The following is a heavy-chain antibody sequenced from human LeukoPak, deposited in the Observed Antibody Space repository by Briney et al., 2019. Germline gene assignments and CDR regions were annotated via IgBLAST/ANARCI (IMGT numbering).Heavy chain of an antibody. CDR1: GFTFSSYA. D-gene: IGHD6-19*01. CDR3: ARDRYSSGWYSYYYYGMDV. CDR2: ISYDGSNK. J-gene: IGHJ6*02. Sequence: GGSLRLSGAASGFTFSSYAMHWVRQAPGKGLEWVAVISYDGSNKYYAYSVKGRFTISRDNSKNTLYLQMNSLRAEDAAVYYCARDRYSSGWYSYYYYGMDVWGQGTTVTVSS. V-gene: IGHV3-30-3*01.